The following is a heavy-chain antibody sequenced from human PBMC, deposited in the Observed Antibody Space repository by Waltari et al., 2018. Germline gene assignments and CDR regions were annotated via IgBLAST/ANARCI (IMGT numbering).Heavy chain of an antibody. CDR2: ISGSGDEI. V-gene: IGHV3-23*04. CDR3: AKEYGMIGNYDY. D-gene: IGHD1-20*01. Sequence: EVELVESGGGSVQPGGTLRLSCVASVSGFTLNSYTMAWVRQAPGKGLEWVASISGSGDEIKYVDSVKCLFTVSSDNFKNTVYLQMTRLRAEDTAVYYCAKEYGMIGNYDYWGQGTLVSVSS. CDR1: VSGFTLNSYT. J-gene: IGHJ4*02.